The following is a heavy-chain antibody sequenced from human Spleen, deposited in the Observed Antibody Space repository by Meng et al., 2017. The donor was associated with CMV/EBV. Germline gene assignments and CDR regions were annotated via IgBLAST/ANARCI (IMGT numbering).Heavy chain of an antibody. J-gene: IGHJ5*02. Sequence: ASVKVSCKASGYTFTNYGISWVRQAPGQGLEWMGWISTYNGDTKYPQKLQDRVTMTTDTSTTTVYMELRSLRSDDTAVYYCARDLEYCGSTSCFEDCFDPWGQGTLVTVSS. D-gene: IGHD2-2*01. CDR1: GYTFTNYG. CDR3: ARDLEYCGSTSCFEDCFDP. V-gene: IGHV1-18*01. CDR2: ISTYNGDT.